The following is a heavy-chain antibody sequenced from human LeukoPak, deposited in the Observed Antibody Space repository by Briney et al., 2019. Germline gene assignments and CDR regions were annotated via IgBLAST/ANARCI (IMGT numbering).Heavy chain of an antibody. CDR3: ARDGRWLLSGYSYWYFDL. D-gene: IGHD5-24*01. J-gene: IGHJ2*01. Sequence: GGSLRLSCAASGFTFSSYSMNWVRQAPGKGLEWVSYISSSSSTIYYADSVKGRFTISRDNAKNSLYLQMNSLRAEDTAVYYCARDGRWLLSGYSYWYFDLWGRGTLVTVSS. CDR2: ISSSSSTI. CDR1: GFTFSSYS. V-gene: IGHV3-48*01.